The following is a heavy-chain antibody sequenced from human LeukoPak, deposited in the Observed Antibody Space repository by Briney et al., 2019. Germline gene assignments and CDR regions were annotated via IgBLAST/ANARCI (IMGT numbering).Heavy chain of an antibody. J-gene: IGHJ4*02. CDR2: MNPNSGNT. CDR3: ARYKVVASD. D-gene: IGHD3-22*01. Sequence: ASVKVSCKASGYTFTSYDINWVRQATGQGLEWMGWMNPNSGNTGYAQKFQGRVTMTTDTSTSTAYMELRSLRSDDTAVYYCARYKVVASDWGQGTLVTVSS. CDR1: GYTFTSYD. V-gene: IGHV1-8*01.